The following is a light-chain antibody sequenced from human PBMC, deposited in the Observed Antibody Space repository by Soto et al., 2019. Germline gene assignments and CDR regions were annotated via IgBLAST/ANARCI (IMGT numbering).Light chain of an antibody. CDR3: QQYYSYPLT. Sequence: EIVMTQSPATLSVSPGDRVTLSCRASQSVRSNSAWYQQKPGQAPRLLIYGASTRATGIPARFSGSGYETEFTLTISSLQSEDFATYYCQQYYSYPLTFGGGTKVEIK. CDR2: GAS. J-gene: IGKJ4*01. V-gene: IGKV3-15*01. CDR1: QSVRSN.